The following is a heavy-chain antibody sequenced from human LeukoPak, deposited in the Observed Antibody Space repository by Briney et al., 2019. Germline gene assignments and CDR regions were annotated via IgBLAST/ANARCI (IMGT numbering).Heavy chain of an antibody. CDR2: ISSSSSYI. D-gene: IGHD5-12*01. CDR3: AKDREDIV. J-gene: IGHJ4*02. CDR1: GFTFSSYS. Sequence: GGSLRLSCAASGFTFSSYSMNWVRQAPGKGLEWVSSISSSSSYIYYADSVKGRFTISRDNSKNTLYLQMNSLRAEDTAVYYCAKDREDIVWGQGTLVTVSS. V-gene: IGHV3-21*01.